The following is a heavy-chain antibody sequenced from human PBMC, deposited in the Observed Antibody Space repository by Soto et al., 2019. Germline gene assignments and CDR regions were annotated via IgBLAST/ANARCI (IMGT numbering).Heavy chain of an antibody. CDR3: AREVRVVGVDILTGYRSHYYFDY. Sequence: SETLSLTCTVSGGSISSSSYYWGWIRQPPGKGLEWIGSMYYSGSTYYNPSLKSRVTISVDTSKNQFSLKLSSVTAADTAVYYCAREVRVVGVDILTGYRSHYYFDYWAQGTLVTVSS. V-gene: IGHV4-39*02. D-gene: IGHD3-9*01. CDR2: MYYSGST. CDR1: GGSISSSSYY. J-gene: IGHJ4*02.